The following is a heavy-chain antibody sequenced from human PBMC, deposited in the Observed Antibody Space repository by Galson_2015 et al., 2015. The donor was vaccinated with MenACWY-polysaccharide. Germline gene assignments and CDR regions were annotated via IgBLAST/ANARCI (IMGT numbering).Heavy chain of an antibody. V-gene: IGHV3-74*01. CDR1: EFGFSTYW. Sequence: SLRLSCAASEFGFSTYWMHWVRQGPGKGPVWVSRINSDETSTSYADSVKGRFSISRDNAKSTLYLQMNSLRAEDTAVYYCARGHYDLWSGYRHYYFGLDVWGQGTTVTVSS. CDR3: ARGHYDLWSGYRHYYFGLDV. CDR2: INSDETST. J-gene: IGHJ6*01. D-gene: IGHD3-3*01.